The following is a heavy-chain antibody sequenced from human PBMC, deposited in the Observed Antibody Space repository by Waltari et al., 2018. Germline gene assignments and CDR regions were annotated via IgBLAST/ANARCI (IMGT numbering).Heavy chain of an antibody. D-gene: IGHD2-8*01. Sequence: QVQLVQSGAEVKKPGSSVKVSCKASGGTFSSYTISWVRQAPGQGLEWMGRVSPFFGIANYAQKFKGRVTMTADKCTSTAYMELSSLRSEDTAVYYCARDPGPLRTAVNDYWGQGTLVTVSS. CDR3: ARDPGPLRTAVNDY. V-gene: IGHV1-69*08. J-gene: IGHJ4*02. CDR2: VSPFFGIA. CDR1: GGTFSSYT.